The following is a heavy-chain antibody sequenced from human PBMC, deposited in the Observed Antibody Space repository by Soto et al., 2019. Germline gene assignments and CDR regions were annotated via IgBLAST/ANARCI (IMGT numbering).Heavy chain of an antibody. J-gene: IGHJ3*01. CDR1: GLTVSGKKY. CDR2: FYDLDGT. CDR3: ANWHLHEHAYDV. D-gene: IGHD4-4*01. V-gene: IGHV3-53*01. Sequence: PGGSLRLSCAVSGLTVSGKKYVAWVRQAPGKGLEWVSGFYDLDGTYYADSLKGRFTTSGDSSRTIVYLQMNGLRPEDTAVYYCANWHLHEHAYDVWGQGTRVTVSS.